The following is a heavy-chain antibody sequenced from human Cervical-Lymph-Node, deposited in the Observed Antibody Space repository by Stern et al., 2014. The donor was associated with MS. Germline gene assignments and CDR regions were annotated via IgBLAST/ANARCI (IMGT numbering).Heavy chain of an antibody. V-gene: IGHV1-46*03. CDR1: GYTFISYD. J-gene: IGHJ4*02. D-gene: IGHD2-15*01. CDR2: INPSGGT. CDR3: ARVPPSDCSGGSCYAFDY. Sequence: QLVQSGAEVKKPGASVKVSCKTSGYTFISYDMHWVRQAPGQGLEWMGIINPSGGTSCAQKFQGRVTMTRDTSTSTVYMELSSLRSEDTAVYYCARVPPSDCSGGSCYAFDYWGQGTLVTVSP.